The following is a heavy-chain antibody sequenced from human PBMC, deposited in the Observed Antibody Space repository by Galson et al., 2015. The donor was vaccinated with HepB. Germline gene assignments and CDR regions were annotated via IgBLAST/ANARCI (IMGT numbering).Heavy chain of an antibody. V-gene: IGHV3-53*01. CDR1: GFTVSNNY. D-gene: IGHD1-26*01. CDR2: IYSDGTT. Sequence: SLRLSCAASGFTVSNNYMTWVRQAPETGLEWVSLIYSDGTTRYAGSVKGRFTISRDNSKDMLYLQMNSLRAEDTAIYYCTGLRGSTPGSFWGQGTLVTVSS. CDR3: TGLRGSTPGSF. J-gene: IGHJ4*02.